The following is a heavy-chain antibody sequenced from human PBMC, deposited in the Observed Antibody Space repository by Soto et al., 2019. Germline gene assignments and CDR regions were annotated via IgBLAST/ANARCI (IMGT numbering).Heavy chain of an antibody. CDR3: AREVTYYDILTGYRLYYYGMDV. CDR2: IYYSGST. V-gene: IGHV4-31*03. CDR1: GGSISSGGYY. J-gene: IGHJ6*02. D-gene: IGHD3-9*01. Sequence: SETLSLTCTVSGGSISSGGYYWSWIRQHPGKGLEWIGYIYYSGSTYYNPSLKSRVTISVDTSKNQFSLKPSSVTAADTAVYYCAREVTYYDILTGYRLYYYGMDVWGQGTTVTVSS.